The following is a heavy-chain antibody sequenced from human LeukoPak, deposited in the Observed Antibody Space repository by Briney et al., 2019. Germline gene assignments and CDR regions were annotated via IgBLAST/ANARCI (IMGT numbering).Heavy chain of an antibody. CDR3: ASGIEVVPSDAFDV. V-gene: IGHV1-69*06. CDR1: GVTFSTYP. CDR2: VIPLFGTT. Sequence: SMKVSCKASGVTFSTYPISWVRQAPGQGFEWMGRVIPLFGTTSYAQKFKGGVTITADKSTDTAYIELSRLTSEDTALYYCASGIEVVPSDAFDVWGQGTMVTVSS. J-gene: IGHJ3*01. D-gene: IGHD3-22*01.